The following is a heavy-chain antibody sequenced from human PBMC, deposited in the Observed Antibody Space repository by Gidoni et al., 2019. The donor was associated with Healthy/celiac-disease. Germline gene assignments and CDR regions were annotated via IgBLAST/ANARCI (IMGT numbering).Heavy chain of an antibody. CDR1: GGTFSSYA. CDR2: IIPIFGTA. J-gene: IGHJ4*02. D-gene: IGHD5-12*01. CDR3: ARSYSGYDDGQAFDY. V-gene: IGHV1-69*01. Sequence: QVQLVQSGAEVKKPGSSVKVSCKASGGTFSSYAIRWVRQAPGQGLEWLGGIIPIFGTANYAQKFQGRVTITADESTSTAYMELSSLRSEDTAVYYCARSYSGYDDGQAFDYWGQGTLVTVSS.